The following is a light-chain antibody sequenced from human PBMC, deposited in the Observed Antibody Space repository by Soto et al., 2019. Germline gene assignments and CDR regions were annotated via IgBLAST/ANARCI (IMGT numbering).Light chain of an antibody. V-gene: IGKV1-8*01. CDR3: QQYYTGIT. CDR1: QGISSY. Sequence: ALRMTQSPSSFSASTGDRVTITCRASQGISSYLAWYQQKPGKAPKLLIYAASTLQSGVPSRFSGSGSGTDFTLTISCLQSEDFATYYCQQYYTGITFGPGTKVDIK. J-gene: IGKJ3*01. CDR2: AAS.